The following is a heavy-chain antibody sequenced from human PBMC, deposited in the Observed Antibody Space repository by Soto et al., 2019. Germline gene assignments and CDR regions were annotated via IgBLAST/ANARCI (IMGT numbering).Heavy chain of an antibody. V-gene: IGHV4-39*01. CDR1: GGSISSSSYY. Sequence: SETLSLTCTVSGGSISSSSYYWGWIRQPPGKGLEWIGSIYYSGSTYYNPSLKSRVTISVDTSKNQFSLKLSSVTAADTAVYYCANFRDDFWSGYYSRQTRGEQYFQHWGQGTLVTVSS. CDR3: ANFRDDFWSGYYSRQTRGEQYFQH. J-gene: IGHJ1*01. D-gene: IGHD3-3*01. CDR2: IYYSGST.